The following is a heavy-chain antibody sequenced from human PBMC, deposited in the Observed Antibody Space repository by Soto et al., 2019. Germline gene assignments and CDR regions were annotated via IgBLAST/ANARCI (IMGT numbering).Heavy chain of an antibody. J-gene: IGHJ4*02. Sequence: PSETLSLTCAVSSGSISSSNWWSWVRQPPGKGLEWIGEIYHSGSTNYNPSLKSRVTISVDKSKNQFSLKLSSVTAADTAVYYCARGITMVRGVFDYWGQGTLVTVSS. CDR1: SGSISSSNW. CDR2: IYHSGST. D-gene: IGHD3-10*01. V-gene: IGHV4-4*02. CDR3: ARGITMVRGVFDY.